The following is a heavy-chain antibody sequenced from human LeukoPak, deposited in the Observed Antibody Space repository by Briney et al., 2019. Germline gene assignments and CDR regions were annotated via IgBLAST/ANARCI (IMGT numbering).Heavy chain of an antibody. Sequence: SETLSLTCTVSGGSISSYYWSWIRQPPGKGLEWIGYIYYSGSTNYNPSLKSRVTISVDTSKNQFSLKLSSVTAADTAVYYCASRPRSDKNWFDPWGQGTLVTVSS. V-gene: IGHV4-59*01. J-gene: IGHJ5*02. CDR2: IYYSGST. CDR1: GGSISSYY. CDR3: ASRPRSDKNWFDP. D-gene: IGHD3-3*01.